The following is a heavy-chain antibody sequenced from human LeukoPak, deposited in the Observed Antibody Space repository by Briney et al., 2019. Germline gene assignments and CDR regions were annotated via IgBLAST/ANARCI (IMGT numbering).Heavy chain of an antibody. V-gene: IGHV3-48*03. CDR2: ISSSGSTI. CDR1: GFTFSSYE. Sequence: GGSLRLSCAVSGFTFSSYEMNWVRQAPGKGLEWVSYISSSGSTIYYADSVKGRFTISRDNAKNSLYLQMNSLRAEDTAVYYCARLGYGSGSFRDYWGQGTLVTVSS. CDR3: ARLGYGSGSFRDY. J-gene: IGHJ4*02. D-gene: IGHD3-10*01.